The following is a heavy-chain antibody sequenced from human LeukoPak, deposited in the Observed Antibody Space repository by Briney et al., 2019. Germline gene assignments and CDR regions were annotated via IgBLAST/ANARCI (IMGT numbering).Heavy chain of an antibody. D-gene: IGHD6-13*01. CDR3: AKDIEGYRAAAGIVDY. V-gene: IGHV3-9*01. Sequence: GGSLRLSCAASGFTFDDYAMHWVRQAPGKGLEWVSGISWNSGSIGHADSVKGRFTISRDNAKNSLYLQMNSLRAEDTALYYCAKDIEGYRAAAGIVDYWGRGTLVTVSS. CDR2: ISWNSGSI. CDR1: GFTFDDYA. J-gene: IGHJ4*02.